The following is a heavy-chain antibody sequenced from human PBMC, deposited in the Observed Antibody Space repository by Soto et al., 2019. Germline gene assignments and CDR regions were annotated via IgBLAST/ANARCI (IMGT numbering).Heavy chain of an antibody. Sequence: VQPGGSLRLSCTASGFSSSNYEMNWIRQAPGKGLEWVSHISTTGTSPYYADSVRGRFTVSRDTANNSIYLQMNSLRAEDTALYYCARDGHRGPSDSFDVWGQGTMVTVSS. D-gene: IGHD3-10*01. CDR1: GFSSSNYE. CDR3: ARDGHRGPSDSFDV. J-gene: IGHJ3*01. CDR2: ISTTGTSP. V-gene: IGHV3-48*03.